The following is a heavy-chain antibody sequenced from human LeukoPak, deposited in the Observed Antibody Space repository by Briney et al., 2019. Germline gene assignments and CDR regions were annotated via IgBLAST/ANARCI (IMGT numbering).Heavy chain of an antibody. D-gene: IGHD6-19*01. Sequence: PGRTLRLSCTASVFTLRVYSMTGVRQAPGRGLEYVVFIGNKHNVGTADYAASVRGRFTISRDDSKTSAYLQMTSLRTDDTAVYYCSRAYSTGWLGINDYWGQGALVTVSS. CDR3: SRAYSTGWLGINDY. CDR2: IGNKHNVGTA. V-gene: IGHV3-49*04. J-gene: IGHJ4*02. CDR1: VFTLRVYS.